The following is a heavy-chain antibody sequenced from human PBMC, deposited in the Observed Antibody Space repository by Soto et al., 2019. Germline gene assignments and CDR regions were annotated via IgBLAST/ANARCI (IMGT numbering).Heavy chain of an antibody. D-gene: IGHD1-7*01. V-gene: IGHV4-59*01. Sequence: QVQLQESGPGLVKASETLSLTCTVSGGSTSPYYWSWLRQPPGKGLEWIGFIDYSGGARYNPSLKSRVTMSLDTSENQISLKLSSMTVADTAVYFCARGRPWELYDYWGQGTLVTVSS. CDR2: IDYSGGA. J-gene: IGHJ4*02. CDR3: ARGRPWELYDY. CDR1: GGSTSPYY.